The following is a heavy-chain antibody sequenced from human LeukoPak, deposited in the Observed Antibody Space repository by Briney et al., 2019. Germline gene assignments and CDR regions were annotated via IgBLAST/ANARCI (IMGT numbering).Heavy chain of an antibody. V-gene: IGHV3-11*01. CDR3: ARMVPTARFDY. J-gene: IGHJ4*02. CDR2: ISSSGSTI. D-gene: IGHD2-21*02. Sequence: GGSLRLSCAASGFTFSDYFMSWIRQAPGKGLEWVSYISSSGSTIYYADSVKGRFTISRDNAKNSLYLQMNSLRAEDTAVYYCARMVPTARFDYWGQGTLVTVSS. CDR1: GFTFSDYF.